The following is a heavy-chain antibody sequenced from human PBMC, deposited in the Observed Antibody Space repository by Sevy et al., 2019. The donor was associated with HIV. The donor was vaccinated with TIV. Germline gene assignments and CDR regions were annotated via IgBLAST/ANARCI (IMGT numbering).Heavy chain of an antibody. V-gene: IGHV1-69*13. D-gene: IGHD5-12*01. CDR2: IIPIFGTA. Sequence: ASVKVSCKASGGTFSSYAISWVRQAPGQGLEWMGGIIPIFGTANYAQKFQGRVTITADESTSTAYMELSSLRSEDTVVYYCARVEMATIIGWFDPWGQGTLVTVSS. CDR3: ARVEMATIIGWFDP. CDR1: GGTFSSYA. J-gene: IGHJ5*02.